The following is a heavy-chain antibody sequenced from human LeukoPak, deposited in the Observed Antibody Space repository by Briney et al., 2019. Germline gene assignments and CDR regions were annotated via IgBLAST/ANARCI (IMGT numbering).Heavy chain of an antibody. CDR3: ARLYSGAYEGSNY. D-gene: IGHD1-26*01. V-gene: IGHV1-3*04. CDR1: GYTFTTYA. J-gene: IGHJ4*02. CDR2: INTGNGNT. Sequence: ASVNVSCKASGYTFTTYAMHWVRQAPGQRLEWMGWINTGNGNTKYSQKFQGRVTITRDTSATTAYMELTSLRSEDTAVYYRARLYSGAYEGSNYWGQGTLVTVSS.